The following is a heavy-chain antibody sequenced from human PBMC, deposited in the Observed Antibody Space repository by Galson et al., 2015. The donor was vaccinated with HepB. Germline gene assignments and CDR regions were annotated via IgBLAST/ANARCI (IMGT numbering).Heavy chain of an antibody. V-gene: IGHV1-18*04. D-gene: IGHD5-18*01. CDR3: ARANGYTAIVLHYIDS. CDR1: GYTFSSYG. CDR2: ISPYNGNT. J-gene: IGHJ4*02. Sequence: SVKVSCKTSGYTFSSYGITWVRQAPGQGLEWMGWISPYNGNTKYAERFQGRVTMTTDTSTSTAYMELRSLRSDDTAVYYCARANGYTAIVLHYIDSWGQRTLVTVSS.